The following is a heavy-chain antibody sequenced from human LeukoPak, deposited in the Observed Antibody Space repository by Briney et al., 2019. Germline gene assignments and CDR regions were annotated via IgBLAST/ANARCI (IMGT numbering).Heavy chain of an antibody. Sequence: GSLRLSFTASGXTFSSLAMTWVRQAPGKGLEWVSTIRSNGDTTYNADSVKGRFTISRDNSKNTLYLELNSLRVEDTATFYCAKGQELDDGVFDSWGQGTMVTVSS. CDR3: AKGQELDDGVFDS. V-gene: IGHV3-23*01. D-gene: IGHD1-1*01. CDR1: GXTFSSLA. J-gene: IGHJ4*02. CDR2: IRSNGDTT.